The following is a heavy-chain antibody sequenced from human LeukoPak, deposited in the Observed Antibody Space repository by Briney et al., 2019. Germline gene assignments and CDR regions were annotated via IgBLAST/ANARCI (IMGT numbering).Heavy chain of an antibody. CDR2: INHSRST. CDR3: ARRYCSSTSCYVRRENAFDI. Sequence: SETLSLTCAVYGGSFSGYYWSWIRQPPGKGLEWIGEINHSRSTNYNPSLKSRVTISVDTSKNQFSLKLSSVTAADTAVYYCARRYCSSTSCYVRRENAFDIWGQGTMVTVSS. J-gene: IGHJ3*02. V-gene: IGHV4-34*01. D-gene: IGHD2-2*01. CDR1: GGSFSGYY.